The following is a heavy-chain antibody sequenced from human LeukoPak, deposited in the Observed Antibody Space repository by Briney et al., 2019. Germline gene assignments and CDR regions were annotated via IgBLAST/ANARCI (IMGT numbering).Heavy chain of an antibody. D-gene: IGHD2-2*01. CDR3: ARGEYQLPQQ. J-gene: IGHJ4*02. CDR1: GFTVSSYW. V-gene: IGHV3-7*01. Sequence: GGSLRLSCAASGFTVSSYWMSWVRQAPGKGLEWVANIKQDGSEKYYVDSVKCRFTISRDNAKNSLFLQMNSLRAEDTAVYYCARGEYQLPQQWGQGTLVTVSS. CDR2: IKQDGSEK.